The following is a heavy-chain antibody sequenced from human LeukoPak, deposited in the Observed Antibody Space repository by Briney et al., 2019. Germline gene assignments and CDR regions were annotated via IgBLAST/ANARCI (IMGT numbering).Heavy chain of an antibody. D-gene: IGHD3-10*01. CDR3: AIPPLSGTGSSRPLAEMDV. Sequence: GGSLRLSCAASGFRFSSYSMNWVRQAPGKGLEWISYISHTGSTMSYADSVKGRFTISRDNARNSLHLQMNSLRAEDTAVYYCAIPPLSGTGSSRPLAEMDVWGQGTTVTVSS. V-gene: IGHV3-48*04. CDR2: ISHTGSTM. J-gene: IGHJ6*02. CDR1: GFRFSSYS.